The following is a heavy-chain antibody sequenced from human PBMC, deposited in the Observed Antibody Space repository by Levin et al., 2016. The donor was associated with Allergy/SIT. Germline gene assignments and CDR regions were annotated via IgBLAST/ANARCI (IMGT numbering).Heavy chain of an antibody. D-gene: IGHD1-26*01. CDR2: INHSGST. CDR3: AREWRRGATTNDY. CDR1: GGSFSGYY. V-gene: IGHV4-34*01. Sequence: SETLSLTCAVYGGSFSGYYWSWIRQPPGKGLEWIGEINHSGSTNYNPSLKSRVTISVDTSKNQFSLKLSSVTAADTAVYYCAREWRRGATTNDYWGQGTLVTVSP. J-gene: IGHJ4*02.